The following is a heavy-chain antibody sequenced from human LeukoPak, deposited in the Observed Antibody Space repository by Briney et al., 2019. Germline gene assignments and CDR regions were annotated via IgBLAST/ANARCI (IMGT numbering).Heavy chain of an antibody. J-gene: IGHJ4*02. CDR2: VDHSGYP. CDR3: AREDSGYGRIDS. Sequence: SETLSLTCAVYGGSFTGYYWSWIRQPPGKGLEWIGEVDHSGYPNYNPSLKSRVTISVDTSKNQFSLKLNSVTAADTALYYCAREDSGYGRIDSWGQGTLVTVSS. CDR1: GGSFTGYY. D-gene: IGHD5-12*01. V-gene: IGHV4-34*01.